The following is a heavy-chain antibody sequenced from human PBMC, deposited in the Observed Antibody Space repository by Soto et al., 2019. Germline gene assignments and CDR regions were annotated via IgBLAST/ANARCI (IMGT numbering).Heavy chain of an antibody. Sequence: QVQLQESGPGLVKPSGTLSLTCAVSGGSISTSNWWSWVRQPPGKGLEWIGEVYRTGSTNYNPSLESRVIVLVDKSKNQFSLKLTSVTAADTAVYYCARARATIAAAAIFDCWGQGTLVTVSS. CDR2: VYRTGST. CDR3: ARARATIAAAAIFDC. V-gene: IGHV4-4*02. J-gene: IGHJ4*02. CDR1: GGSISTSNW. D-gene: IGHD6-13*01.